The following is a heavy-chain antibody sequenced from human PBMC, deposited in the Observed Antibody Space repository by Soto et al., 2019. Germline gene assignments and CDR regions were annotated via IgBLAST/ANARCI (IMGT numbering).Heavy chain of an antibody. Sequence: GGSLRLSCAASGFTFSNYAMKWVRQAPGKGLEWVSTISGRGGSTYYADSVKGRFTISRDNSKNILYLQMNSLRAEDTAVYYCAKATMTLVVIRLDSWGQGTLVTVSS. CDR3: AKATMTLVVIRLDS. V-gene: IGHV3-23*01. D-gene: IGHD3-22*01. CDR1: GFTFSNYA. CDR2: ISGRGGST. J-gene: IGHJ4*02.